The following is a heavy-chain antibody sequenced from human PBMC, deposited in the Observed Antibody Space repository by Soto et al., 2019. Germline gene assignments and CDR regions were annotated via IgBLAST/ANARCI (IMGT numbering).Heavy chain of an antibody. CDR3: AREELSDFRYCSGGSCLSSLGY. Sequence: GGSLRLSCAASGFTFSSYSMNWVRQAPGKGLEWVSSISSSSSYIYYADSVKGRFTISRDNAKNSLYLQMNSLRAEDTAVYYCAREELSDFRYCSGGSCLSSLGYWGQGTLVTVSS. J-gene: IGHJ4*02. CDR2: ISSSSSYI. D-gene: IGHD2-15*01. V-gene: IGHV3-21*01. CDR1: GFTFSSYS.